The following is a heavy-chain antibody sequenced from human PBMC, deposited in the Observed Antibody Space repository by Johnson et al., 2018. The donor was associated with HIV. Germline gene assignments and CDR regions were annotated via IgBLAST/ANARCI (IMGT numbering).Heavy chain of an antibody. V-gene: IGHV3-30-3*01. Sequence: QVQLVESGGGVVQPGRSLRLSCAASGFTFSSYAMHWVRQAPGKGLEWVAVISYDGSNKYYADSVKGRFTISRDNSKNTLYLQMNSLRAEDTAVYYCARDWSWRGSLKGGGAFDIWGQGTLVTVS. CDR1: GFTFSSYA. CDR3: ARDWSWRGSLKGGGAFDI. CDR2: ISYDGSNK. J-gene: IGHJ3*02. D-gene: IGHD1-26*01.